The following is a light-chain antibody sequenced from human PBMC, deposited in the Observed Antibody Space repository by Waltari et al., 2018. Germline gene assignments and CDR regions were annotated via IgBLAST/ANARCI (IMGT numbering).Light chain of an antibody. CDR1: SGHSDYA. J-gene: IGLJ2*01. CDR2: VNSGGSH. V-gene: IGLV4-69*01. CDR3: QTWDTATHVI. Sequence: QVVLTQSPSASASLGASVKLTCTLSSGHSDYAIAWHQQQPKKGPRYLMKVNSGGSHIKGDGIPDRFSGSSSGAERYLTIASLQSEDEADYYCQTWDTATHVIFGGGTKLTVL.